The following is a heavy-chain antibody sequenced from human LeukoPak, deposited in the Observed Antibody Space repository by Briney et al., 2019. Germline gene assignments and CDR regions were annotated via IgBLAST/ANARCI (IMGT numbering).Heavy chain of an antibody. CDR3: ARSDFYYMGV. V-gene: IGHV4-39*02. J-gene: IGHJ6*03. CDR2: IYYSGST. D-gene: IGHD3-3*01. Sequence: SETLSLTCTVSGGSISSRGYYWGWIRQPPGKGLEWIGSIYYSGSTYYNPSLKSRVTISVDTSKNHFSLKLSSVTAADTAVYYCARSDFYYMGVWGRGTTVTVSS. CDR1: GGSISSRGYY.